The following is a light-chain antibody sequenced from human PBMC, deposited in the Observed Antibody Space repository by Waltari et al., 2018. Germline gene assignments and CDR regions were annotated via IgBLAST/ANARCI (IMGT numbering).Light chain of an antibody. J-gene: IGLJ2*01. CDR3: QSYDTSNVI. V-gene: IGLV6-57*03. CDR1: SGRIASNY. CDR2: EDN. Sequence: FMLTQPHSVSASPGKTVTISCTRSSGRIASNYVQWFQQRPGSAPTPVISEDNQRPSGVPVRFSGSIDSSSNSASLTISGLKTEDEADYYCQSYDTSNVIFGGGTKLTVL.